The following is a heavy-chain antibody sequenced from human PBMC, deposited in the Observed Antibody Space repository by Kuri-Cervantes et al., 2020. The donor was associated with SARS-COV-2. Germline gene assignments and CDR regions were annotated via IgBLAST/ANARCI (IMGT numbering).Heavy chain of an antibody. Sequence: GGSLRLSCAASGFTFSNAWMSWVRQAPGKGLEWVGRIKSKTDGGTTDYAAPVKGRFTISRDDSKNTPYLQMNSLKTEDTAVYYCTTVRFGELLQYYFDYWGQGTLVTVSS. J-gene: IGHJ4*02. D-gene: IGHD3-10*01. CDR3: TTVRFGELLQYYFDY. CDR1: GFTFSNAW. CDR2: IKSKTDGGTT. V-gene: IGHV3-15*01.